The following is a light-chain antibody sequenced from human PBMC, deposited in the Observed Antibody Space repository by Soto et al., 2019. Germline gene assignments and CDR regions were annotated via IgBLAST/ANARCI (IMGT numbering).Light chain of an antibody. V-gene: IGKV3-11*01. Sequence: EIVLTQSPATLSLSPGERATLSCRASQSVRSYLAWYQQKPGQAPRLLIYDASNRAPGIPARFSGSGSGTDFTLTMSSLEPEDFAVYYCQQRSNWLTFGGGTRVEIK. CDR3: QQRSNWLT. J-gene: IGKJ4*01. CDR2: DAS. CDR1: QSVRSY.